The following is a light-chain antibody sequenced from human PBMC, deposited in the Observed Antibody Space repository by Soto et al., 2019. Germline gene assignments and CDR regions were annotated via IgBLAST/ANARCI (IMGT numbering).Light chain of an antibody. V-gene: IGKV3-20*01. CDR1: QSLTKDY. CDR2: DAS. J-gene: IGKJ1*01. CDR3: QQCETSPLT. Sequence: EIVLTQSPGTLSLSPGERATLSCRASQSLTKDYLAWYQQKPGQSPRLLIDDASYRATGIPDRFSYSGSGTEFTLTISGLEPEDSAVYYCQQCETSPLTFGQGTKVEIK.